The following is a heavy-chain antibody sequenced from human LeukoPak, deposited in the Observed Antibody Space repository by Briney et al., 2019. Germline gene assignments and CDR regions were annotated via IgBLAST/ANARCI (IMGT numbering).Heavy chain of an antibody. CDR1: GDSVSSNSAA. J-gene: IGHJ5*02. Sequence: SQTLSLTCAISGDSVSSNSAAWHWIRQSPSRGLEWLGRTYYRSKWYNDYAVSVKSRITINPDTSKNQFSLQLNSVTPEDTAVYYCARDSIVGATTTVSWFDPWGQGTLVTVSS. D-gene: IGHD1-26*01. CDR3: ARDSIVGATTTVSWFDP. V-gene: IGHV6-1*01. CDR2: TYYRSKWYN.